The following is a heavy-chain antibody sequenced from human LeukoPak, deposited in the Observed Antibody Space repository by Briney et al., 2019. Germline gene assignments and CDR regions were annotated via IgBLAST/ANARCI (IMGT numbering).Heavy chain of an antibody. CDR2: IYYSGST. CDR3: ARPRIAAAGKRAEYYYYGMDV. V-gene: IGHV4-39*01. D-gene: IGHD6-13*01. J-gene: IGHJ6*02. CDR1: GGSISSSSYY. Sequence: SETLSLTCTVSGGSISSSSYYWGWIRQPPGKGLEWIGSIYYSGSTYYNPSLKSQVTISVDTSKNQFSLKLSSVTAADTAVYYCARPRIAAAGKRAEYYYYGMDVWGQGTTVTVSS.